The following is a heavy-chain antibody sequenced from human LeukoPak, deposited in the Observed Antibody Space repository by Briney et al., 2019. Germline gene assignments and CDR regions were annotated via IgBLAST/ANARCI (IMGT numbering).Heavy chain of an antibody. J-gene: IGHJ2*01. D-gene: IGHD1-26*01. CDR2: INWNGGST. Sequence: GGSLRLSCAASGFTFDEYGMSWVRQAPGRGLEWVSGINWNGGSTGYADSVKGRFTISRDNAKNSLYLQMNSLRAEDTALYYCAKGPQNLGATTYDINWYFDLWGRGTLVTVSS. CDR3: AKGPQNLGATTYDINWYFDL. V-gene: IGHV3-20*04. CDR1: GFTFDEYG.